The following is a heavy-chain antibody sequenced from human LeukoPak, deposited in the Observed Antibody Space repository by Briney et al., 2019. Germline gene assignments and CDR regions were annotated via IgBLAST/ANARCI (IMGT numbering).Heavy chain of an antibody. CDR1: GFTFSSYG. D-gene: IGHD3-10*01. CDR3: AKGGNYGSGSYAL. CDR2: ISGSGGST. Sequence: GGSLRLSCAASGFTFSSYGMSWVRQAPGKGLEWVSAISGSGGSTYYADSVKGRFTISRDNSKNTLYLQMNSLRAEDTAVYYCAKGGNYGSGSYALWGQGTLVTVSS. V-gene: IGHV3-23*01. J-gene: IGHJ4*02.